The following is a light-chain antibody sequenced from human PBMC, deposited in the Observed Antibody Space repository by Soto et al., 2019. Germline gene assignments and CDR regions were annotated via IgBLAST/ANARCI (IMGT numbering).Light chain of an antibody. J-gene: IGKJ4*01. Sequence: EIVMTQSPATLSVSPGERVTLSCRASQSLSSHLAGYQQKPGQAPGLLIYGVSTRATGVPTRFSGRASGTEFTLTFSSLMYADFGVYYCQQYHDWPLTFGGGTPVAIK. CDR3: QQYHDWPLT. CDR1: QSLSSH. V-gene: IGKV3-15*01. CDR2: GVS.